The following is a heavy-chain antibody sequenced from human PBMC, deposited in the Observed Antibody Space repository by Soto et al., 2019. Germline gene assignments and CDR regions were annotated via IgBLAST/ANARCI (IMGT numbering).Heavy chain of an antibody. CDR1: GFTFSSYA. Sequence: GGSLRLSCAASGFTFSSYAMSWVRQAPGKGLEWVSAISGSGGSTYYADSVKGRFTISRDNSKNTPYLQMNSLIAEDTAVYYCSKGEFWARDAFDIWGQGTMVTVSS. J-gene: IGHJ3*02. CDR3: SKGEFWARDAFDI. V-gene: IGHV3-23*01. CDR2: ISGSGGST. D-gene: IGHD3-16*01.